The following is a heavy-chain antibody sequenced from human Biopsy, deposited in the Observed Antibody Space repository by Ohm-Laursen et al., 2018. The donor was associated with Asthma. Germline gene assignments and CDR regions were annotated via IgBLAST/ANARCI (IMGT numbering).Heavy chain of an antibody. Sequence: GASVKVSCKTSGYTFNSAGITWVRQAPGQGLEWMGWISVYNGNTKVAQKLQDRVTMITDTSTSTAHMELRGLRSDDTAVYFCARAVDYSHYYGIDVWGQGTTVTVS. CDR3: ARAVDYSHYYGIDV. J-gene: IGHJ6*02. CDR2: ISVYNGNT. CDR1: GYTFNSAG. D-gene: IGHD2-15*01. V-gene: IGHV1-18*01.